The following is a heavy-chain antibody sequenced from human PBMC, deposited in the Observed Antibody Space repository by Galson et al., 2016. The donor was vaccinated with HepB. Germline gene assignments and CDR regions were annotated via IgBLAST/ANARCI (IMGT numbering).Heavy chain of an antibody. CDR3: ARVITMVRGILKQRDYYGMDV. CDR2: ISGSGGST. D-gene: IGHD3-10*01. J-gene: IGHJ6*02. CDR1: GFTFSTYG. V-gene: IGHV3-23*01. Sequence: SLRLSCAAPGFTFSTYGMSWVRQAPGKGLEWVSVISGSGGSTYYADSVKGRFTISRDNSKHTLYLQMNSLRAEDTAVYYCARVITMVRGILKQRDYYGMDVWGQGTTVTVSS.